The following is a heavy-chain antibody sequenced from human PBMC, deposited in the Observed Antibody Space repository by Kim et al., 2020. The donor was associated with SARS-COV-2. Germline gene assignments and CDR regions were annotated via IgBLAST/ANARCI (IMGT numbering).Heavy chain of an antibody. J-gene: IGHJ6*02. CDR1: GYTFTSYG. V-gene: IGHV1-18*01. D-gene: IGHD6-13*01. CDR3: VSGSGYGSSWYYYYGMDV. CDR2: ISAYNGNT. Sequence: ASVKVSCKASGYTFTSYGISWVRQAPGQGLEWMGWISAYNGNTNYARKLQGRVTMTTDTSTSTAYMELRSLRSDDTAVYYCVSGSGYGSSWYYYYGMDVWGQVTTVTVAS.